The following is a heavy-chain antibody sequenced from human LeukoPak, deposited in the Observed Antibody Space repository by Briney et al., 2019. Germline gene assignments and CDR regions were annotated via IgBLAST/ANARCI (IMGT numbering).Heavy chain of an antibody. J-gene: IGHJ5*02. D-gene: IGHD1-14*01. V-gene: IGHV3-15*07. Sequence: GGSLRLSCAAFGFTFSNAWMNWVRQAPGKGLEWVGRIKSKTHGGTTDYAAPVEGKFTISRDDSKNTLYLQMNSLKTEDTAPYYCSSNHWFDPWGQGTLVTVSS. CDR3: SSNHWFDP. CDR2: IKSKTHGGTT. CDR1: GFTFSNAW.